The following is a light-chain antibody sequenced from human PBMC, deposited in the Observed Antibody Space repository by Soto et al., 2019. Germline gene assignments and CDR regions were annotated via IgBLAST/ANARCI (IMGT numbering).Light chain of an antibody. CDR1: GSDVGGYDF. V-gene: IGLV2-8*01. J-gene: IGLJ1*01. Sequence: QSALTQPPSASGSPGQSVTISCTGTGSDVGGYDFVAWHQQHPGKAPRLMIYDVSKRPSGVPDRFSGSKSGYTASLTVSGLQAEDEADYYCSSFVGGNIYVFGTGTKVTVL. CDR3: SSFVGGNIYV. CDR2: DVS.